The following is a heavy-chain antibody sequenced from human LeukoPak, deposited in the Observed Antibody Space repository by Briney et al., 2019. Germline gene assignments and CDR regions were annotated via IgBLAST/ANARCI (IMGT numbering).Heavy chain of an antibody. D-gene: IGHD2-8*01. Sequence: GESLKISCKGSGYSFTTYWIGWVRQMPGKGLEWMGIIYPGDSDTRYSPSFQGQVTISADKSISTAYLQWSSLRAEDTAVYYCAKMGWDIVLMVYVYFDYWGQGTLVTVSS. CDR2: IYPGDSDT. CDR1: GYSFTTYW. V-gene: IGHV5-51*01. J-gene: IGHJ4*02. CDR3: AKMGWDIVLMVYVYFDY.